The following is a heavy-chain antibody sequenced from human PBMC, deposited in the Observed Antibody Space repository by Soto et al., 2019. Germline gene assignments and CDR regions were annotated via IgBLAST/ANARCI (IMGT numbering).Heavy chain of an antibody. CDR1: GGSISSYY. D-gene: IGHD3-3*01. J-gene: IGHJ6*02. V-gene: IGHV4-4*07. Sequence: TSETLSLTCTVSGGSISSYYWSWIRQPAGKGLEWIGRIYTSGSTNYNPSLKSRVTMSVDTSKNQFSLKLSSVTAADTAVYYCARDSFAYYDFWSGYLTHEPYYYYGMDVWGQGTTVTVSS. CDR3: ARDSFAYYDFWSGYLTHEPYYYYGMDV. CDR2: IYTSGST.